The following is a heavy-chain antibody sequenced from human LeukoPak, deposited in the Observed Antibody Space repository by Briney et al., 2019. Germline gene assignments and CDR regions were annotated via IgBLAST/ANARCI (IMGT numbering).Heavy chain of an antibody. Sequence: SDTLSLIRSVSGGSIRSYYWSWIRQPPGKGLEWIGYIYYSGCTNYNPALKSRVTISVDTSKNQFSLKLGSVTAADTAVYYCARLQRITMIVVVTEAFDIWGQGTMVTVSS. CDR2: IYYSGCT. D-gene: IGHD3-22*01. CDR1: GGSIRSYY. CDR3: ARLQRITMIVVVTEAFDI. J-gene: IGHJ3*02. V-gene: IGHV4-59*07.